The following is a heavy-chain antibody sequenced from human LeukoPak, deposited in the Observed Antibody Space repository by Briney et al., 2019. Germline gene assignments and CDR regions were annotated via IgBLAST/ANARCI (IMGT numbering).Heavy chain of an antibody. CDR1: GFTFSRSA. V-gene: IGHV3-23*01. CDR3: VKGRISEDGLDF. J-gene: IGHJ4*02. CDR2: ISSSGNT. D-gene: IGHD6-13*01. Sequence: GGSLRLSCAASGFTFSRSAMTWVRQTPGKGLDWVPSISSSGNTYYADSVKGRFTISRDNSKNMLYLQMNSLRAEDTAVYYCVKGRISEDGLDFWGQGTLVTVSS.